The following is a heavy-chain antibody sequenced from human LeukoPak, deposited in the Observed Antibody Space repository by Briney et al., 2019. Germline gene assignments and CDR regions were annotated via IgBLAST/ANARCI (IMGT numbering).Heavy chain of an antibody. D-gene: IGHD3-16*01. CDR1: GGSISSSNW. J-gene: IGHJ4*02. V-gene: IGHV4-4*02. CDR2: IYHSGST. Sequence: SETLSLTCAVSGGSISSSNWWSWVRQPPGKGLEWIGEIYHSGSTNYNPSLKSRVTISVDTSKNQFSLKLSSVTAADTAVYYCARDSGGLLYYWGQGTLVTVSS. CDR3: ARDSGGLLYY.